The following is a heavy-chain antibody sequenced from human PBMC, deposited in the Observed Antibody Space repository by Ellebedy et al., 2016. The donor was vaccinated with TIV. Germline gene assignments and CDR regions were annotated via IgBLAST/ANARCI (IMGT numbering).Heavy chain of an antibody. V-gene: IGHV3-7*01. CDR3: ARDPGVYTVLYGMDV. CDR2: IKQDGSEK. J-gene: IGHJ6*02. CDR1: GFTFSSYW. D-gene: IGHD5/OR15-5a*01. Sequence: GESLKISXAASGFTFSSYWMSWVRQAPGKGLEWVANIKQDGSEKYYVDSVKGRFTISRDNAKNSLYLQMNSLRAEDTAVYYCARDPGVYTVLYGMDVWGQGTTVTASS.